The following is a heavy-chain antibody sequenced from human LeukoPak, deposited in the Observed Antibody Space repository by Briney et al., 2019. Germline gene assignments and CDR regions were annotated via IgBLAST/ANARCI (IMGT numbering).Heavy chain of an antibody. V-gene: IGHV3-30-3*01. D-gene: IGHD3-10*01. CDR3: ARDIITMVPGAMWFDP. Sequence: GGSLRLSCAASGLTFSSYAMHWVRQAPGKGLEWVAVISYDGSNKYYADSVKGRFTISRDNSKNTLYLQMNSLRAEDTAVYYCARDIITMVPGAMWFDPWGQGTLVTVSS. CDR1: GLTFSSYA. J-gene: IGHJ5*02. CDR2: ISYDGSNK.